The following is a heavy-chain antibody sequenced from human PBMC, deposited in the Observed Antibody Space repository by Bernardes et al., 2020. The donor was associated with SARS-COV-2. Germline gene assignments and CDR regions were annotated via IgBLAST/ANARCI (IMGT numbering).Heavy chain of an antibody. CDR3: AAGEVVPAARSYYYCMDV. Sequence: SEKVSCKASVFTFTSSAVQWVRQARGQRLEWIGWIVVGSGNTNYAQKFQERVTITRDMSTSTAYMELSSLRYEDTAVYYCAAGEVVPAARSYYYCMDVWGQGTTVTVSS. V-gene: IGHV1-58*01. J-gene: IGHJ6*02. CDR1: VFTFTSSA. D-gene: IGHD2-2*01. CDR2: IVVGSGNT.